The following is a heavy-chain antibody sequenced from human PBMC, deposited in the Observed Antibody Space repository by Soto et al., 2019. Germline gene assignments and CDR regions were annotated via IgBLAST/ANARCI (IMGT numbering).Heavy chain of an antibody. V-gene: IGHV4-39*01. D-gene: IGHD2-15*01. CDR1: SGSISSTIYS. Sequence: SETLSLTCTVSSGSISSTIYSWDWIRQPPGKGLEWIGSIFYSGSTYYNPSLKSRVTISVDTSKNQFSLTLTSVTAADTAVYYCARQCRGVTCHWFVPWGQGTLVIVSS. CDR3: ARQCRGVTCHWFVP. CDR2: IFYSGST. J-gene: IGHJ5*02.